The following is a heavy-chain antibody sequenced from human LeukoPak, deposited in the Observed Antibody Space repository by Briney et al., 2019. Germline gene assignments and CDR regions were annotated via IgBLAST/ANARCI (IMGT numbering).Heavy chain of an antibody. CDR2: IRAYNGNT. D-gene: IGHD6-13*01. Sequence: ASVKVSCKASGYTFTSYGISWVRPAPGQGLERVGWIRAYNGNTNYAQNFQGRVTITADESTSTAYMEQSRLRAEDTPVYYCARDQYTGSRSPFASSQNWGQGTLFTVSP. V-gene: IGHV1-18*01. CDR1: GYTFTSYG. J-gene: IGHJ1*01. CDR3: ARDQYTGSRSPFASSQN.